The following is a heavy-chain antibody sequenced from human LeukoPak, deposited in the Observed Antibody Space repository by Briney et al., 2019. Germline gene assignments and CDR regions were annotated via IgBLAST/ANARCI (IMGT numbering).Heavy chain of an antibody. J-gene: IGHJ4*02. D-gene: IGHD6-6*01. CDR3: ARDPGYSSSSFFDY. CDR1: GFTFSSYA. V-gene: IGHV3-30-3*01. Sequence: PGRSLRLSCAASGFTFSSYAMHWVRQAPGKGLEGVAVISYDGSNKYYADSVKGRFTISRDNSKNTLYLQMNSLRAEDTAVYYCARDPGYSSSSFFDYWGQGTLVTVSS. CDR2: ISYDGSNK.